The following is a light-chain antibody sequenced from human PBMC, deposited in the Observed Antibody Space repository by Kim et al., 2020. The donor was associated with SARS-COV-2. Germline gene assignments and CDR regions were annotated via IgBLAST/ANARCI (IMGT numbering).Light chain of an antibody. CDR2: EDN. CDR3: QSYDSSTWV. Sequence: NFMLTQPHSVSESPGKTVTISCTRSSGSIASNYVQWYQQRPGSAPTTVIYEDNQRPSGVPDRFSGSIDSSSNSASLTISGLTTEDEADYYCQSYDSSTWVFGGGTQLTVL. J-gene: IGLJ3*02. CDR1: SGSIASNY. V-gene: IGLV6-57*04.